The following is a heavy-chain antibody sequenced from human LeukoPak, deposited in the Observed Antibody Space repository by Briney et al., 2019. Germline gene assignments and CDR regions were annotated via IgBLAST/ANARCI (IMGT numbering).Heavy chain of an antibody. CDR2: INPNSGGT. Sequence: GASVKVSCKASGYTFTGYYMHWVRQAPGQGLEWMGWINPNSGGTNYAQKFQGRVTMTRDTPISTAYMGLSRLRSDDTAVYYCARSYYYDSSGYYYYFDYWGQGTLVTVSS. D-gene: IGHD3-22*01. CDR3: ARSYYYDSSGYYYYFDY. V-gene: IGHV1-2*02. J-gene: IGHJ4*02. CDR1: GYTFTGYY.